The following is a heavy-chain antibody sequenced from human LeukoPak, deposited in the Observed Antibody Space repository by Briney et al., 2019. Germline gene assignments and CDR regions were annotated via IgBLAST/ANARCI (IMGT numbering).Heavy chain of an antibody. CDR1: GFTLGSYS. Sequence: GGSLRLSCTASGFTLGSYSMNWVRQAPGKGLEWISYITNSGSVMYYADSVRGRFTISRDNAKNSLYLQMNSLRGEDTAVYYCARASAGSYYNFDSWGQGTRVTVSS. CDR3: ARASAGSYYNFDS. V-gene: IGHV3-48*01. CDR2: ITNSGSVM. J-gene: IGHJ4*02. D-gene: IGHD3-10*01.